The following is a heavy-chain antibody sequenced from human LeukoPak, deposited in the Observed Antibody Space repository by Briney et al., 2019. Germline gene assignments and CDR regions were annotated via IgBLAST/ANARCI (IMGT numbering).Heavy chain of an antibody. Sequence: SETLSLTCTVSGGSISSATYYWSWIRQPAGKGLEWIGRIYTSGSTNYNPSLKSRVTISVDTSKNQLSLKLSSVTAADTAVYYCARNSCPSGSCYENRGYFDYWGQGTLVTVSS. V-gene: IGHV4-61*02. D-gene: IGHD2-15*01. CDR3: ARNSCPSGSCYENRGYFDY. CDR1: GGSISSATYY. CDR2: IYTSGST. J-gene: IGHJ4*02.